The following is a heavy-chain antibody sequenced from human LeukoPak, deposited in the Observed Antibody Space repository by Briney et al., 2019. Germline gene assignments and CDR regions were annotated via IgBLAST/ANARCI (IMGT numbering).Heavy chain of an antibody. D-gene: IGHD6-13*01. V-gene: IGHV4-61*02. CDR1: GGSISSGSYY. J-gene: IGHJ6*03. CDR3: ARGLKAAGGVYYYYYMDV. Sequence: PSQTLSLTCTVSGGSISSGSYYWSWIRQPAGKGLEWIGRIYTSGSTNYNPSLKSRVTISVDTSKNQFSLKLRSVTAADTAVYYCARGLKAAGGVYYYYYMDVWGKGTTVTVSS. CDR2: IYTSGST.